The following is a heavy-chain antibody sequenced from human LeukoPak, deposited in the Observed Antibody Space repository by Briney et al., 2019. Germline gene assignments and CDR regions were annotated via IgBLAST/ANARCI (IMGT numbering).Heavy chain of an antibody. D-gene: IGHD3-10*01. CDR1: GFTLSSYS. CDR2: SGGAT. Sequence: GGSLTLSCSASGFTLSSYSMHWVRQAPGKGLEYVSTSGGATYYADSVKGRFTISRDNAKNMLYLQMSSLRAEDTAVYYCIKDRTGTYSFDYWGQGTLVTVSS. CDR3: IKDRTGTYSFDY. V-gene: IGHV3-64D*09. J-gene: IGHJ4*02.